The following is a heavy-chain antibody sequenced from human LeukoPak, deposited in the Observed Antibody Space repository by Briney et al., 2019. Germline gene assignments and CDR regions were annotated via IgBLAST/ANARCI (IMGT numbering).Heavy chain of an antibody. V-gene: IGHV3-48*01. D-gene: IGHD2-2*01. CDR2: ISSSSSTI. CDR3: ARDQGYQLPPQ. CDR1: GFTFSSYS. J-gene: IGHJ1*01. Sequence: GGSLRLSCAASGFTFSSYSMNWVRQAPGKGLEWVSYISSSSSTIYYADSVKGRFTISRDNAKNSLYLQMNSLRAEDTAVYYCARDQGYQLPPQWGQGTLVTVSS.